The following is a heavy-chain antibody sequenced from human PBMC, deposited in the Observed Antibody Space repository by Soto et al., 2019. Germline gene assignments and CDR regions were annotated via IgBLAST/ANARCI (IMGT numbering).Heavy chain of an antibody. V-gene: IGHV3-74*01. CDR3: ASLTGSSRAQVFDY. J-gene: IGHJ4*02. CDR1: GYTFSSYW. Sequence: HPGGSLRLSCAASGYTFSSYWMDWVRQAPGKGLVWVSRINSDGSSTSYADSVKGRFTISRDNAKNTLYLQMNSLRAEDTAVYYCASLTGSSRAQVFDYWGQGTLVTVSS. D-gene: IGHD6-13*01. CDR2: INSDGSST.